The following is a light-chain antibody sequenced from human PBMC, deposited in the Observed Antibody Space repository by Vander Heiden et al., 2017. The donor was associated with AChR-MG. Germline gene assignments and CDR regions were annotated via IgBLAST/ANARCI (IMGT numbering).Light chain of an antibody. J-gene: IGLJ2*01. CDR2: QDS. Sequence: YELTQPPSVSVSPGQTASITCSGDKLGDKYACWYQHKPGQSPVLVIYQDSKRPSGIPERFSGSNSGNTATLTISGTQAMDEADYYCQAWDSSTANVVFGGGTKLTVL. CDR1: KLGDKY. V-gene: IGLV3-1*01. CDR3: QAWDSSTANVV.